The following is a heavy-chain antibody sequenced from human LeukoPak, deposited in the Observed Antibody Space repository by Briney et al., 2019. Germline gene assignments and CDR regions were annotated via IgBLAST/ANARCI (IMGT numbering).Heavy chain of an antibody. CDR3: ARDKYYYDSSGSPFDY. CDR1: GGSISSYY. J-gene: IGHJ4*02. Sequence: PSETLSLTCTVSGGSISSYYWSWIRQPPGKGLEWIGYIYYGGSTNYNPSLKSRVTISVDTSKNQFSLKLSSVTAADTAVYYCARDKYYYDSSGSPFDYWGQGTLVTVSS. D-gene: IGHD3-22*01. CDR2: IYYGGST. V-gene: IGHV4-59*12.